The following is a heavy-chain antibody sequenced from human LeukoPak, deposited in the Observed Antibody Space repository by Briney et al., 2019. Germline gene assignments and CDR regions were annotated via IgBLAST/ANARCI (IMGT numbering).Heavy chain of an antibody. Sequence: PSETLSLTYTVSGGSIGGNSYWSWIRQPPGKGPEWIGHISNSGSTYYSPSLSSRVTISLDTSKNQFSLKLRSVTAADTAVYYCARGGASSIPLDYWGRGTLVTVSS. CDR2: ISNSGST. J-gene: IGHJ4*02. V-gene: IGHV4-61*01. CDR1: GGSIGGNSY. D-gene: IGHD1-26*01. CDR3: ARGGASSIPLDY.